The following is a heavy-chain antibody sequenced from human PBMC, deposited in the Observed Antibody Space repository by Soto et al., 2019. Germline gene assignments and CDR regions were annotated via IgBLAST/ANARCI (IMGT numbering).Heavy chain of an antibody. CDR1: GGSISICIFY. Sequence: PSETLYLTCTVSGGSISICIFYLGLIRQPPGKGLEWIGSIYSSGSTYYNPSLKSRVTISVDTSKNQFSLKLSSVTAADTAVYYCAKPSGSYLYYFDYWGQGTLVTVSS. CDR2: IYSSGST. J-gene: IGHJ4*02. V-gene: IGHV4-39*01. D-gene: IGHD1-26*01. CDR3: AKPSGSYLYYFDY.